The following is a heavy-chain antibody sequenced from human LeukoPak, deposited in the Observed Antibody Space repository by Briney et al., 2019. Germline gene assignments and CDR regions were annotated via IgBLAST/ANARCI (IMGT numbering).Heavy chain of an antibody. D-gene: IGHD3-3*01. V-gene: IGHV3-74*01. CDR1: GFTFSSYW. Sequence: GGSLRLSGAASGFTFSSYWRHWVRQAPGKGLVGVSRINSDGSSTSYADSVKGRFTNSRDNAKNKLYLQMNSLRAEDTAVYYCARDRDFWSGYYMDVWGKGTTVTVSS. CDR3: ARDRDFWSGYYMDV. CDR2: INSDGSST. J-gene: IGHJ6*03.